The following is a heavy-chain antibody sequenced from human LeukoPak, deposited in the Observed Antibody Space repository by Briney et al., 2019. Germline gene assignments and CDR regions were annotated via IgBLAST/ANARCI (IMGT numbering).Heavy chain of an antibody. CDR2: ISGGSGDK. V-gene: IGHV3-23*01. CDR3: ATHYYDVSGYYYPFDS. J-gene: IGHJ4*02. CDR1: GFTFDSYA. Sequence: GGSLRLSCAASGFTFDSYAMSWARQAPGKGLEWVSAISGGSGDKFYADSVKGRFTISRDNSENTLYLQMGSLRAKDTALYYCATHYYDVSGYYYPFDSWGPGTLVTVSS. D-gene: IGHD3-22*01.